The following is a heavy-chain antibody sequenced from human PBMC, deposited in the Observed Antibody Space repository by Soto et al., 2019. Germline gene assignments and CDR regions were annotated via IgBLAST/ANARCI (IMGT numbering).Heavy chain of an antibody. Sequence: QVQLVESGGGVVQPGRSLRLSCTASGFTFSSYAMHWVLQAPGKGLEWVAVISYDGSNKDYADSVKGPFTISRDNSKNSLYLQMNNLRPEDTAVYYCARPRDGWYFDLWGRGTLVTVSS. V-gene: IGHV3-30-3*01. CDR1: GFTFSSYA. CDR2: ISYDGSNK. CDR3: ARPRDGWYFDL. J-gene: IGHJ2*01.